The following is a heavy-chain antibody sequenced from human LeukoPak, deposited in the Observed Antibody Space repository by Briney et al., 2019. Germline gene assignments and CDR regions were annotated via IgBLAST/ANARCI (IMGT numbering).Heavy chain of an antibody. V-gene: IGHV3-21*01. CDR1: GFTFSSYS. Sequence: GGSLRLSCAASGFTFSSYSMNWVRQAPGKGLEWVSSISSSSSYIYYADSVKGGLPIYRDNAKNSLYLQMNRLRGEDTGCDYCARELTYYDNLAGYFNVNYFDHWSQGTLVTVSS. CDR3: ARELTYYDNLAGYFNVNYFDH. CDR2: ISSSSSYI. J-gene: IGHJ4*02. D-gene: IGHD3-9*01.